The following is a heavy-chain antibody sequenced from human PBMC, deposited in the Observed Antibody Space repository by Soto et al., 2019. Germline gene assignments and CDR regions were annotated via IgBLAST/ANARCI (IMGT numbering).Heavy chain of an antibody. J-gene: IGHJ6*02. CDR2: IYYSGST. D-gene: IGHD2-15*01. Sequence: SETLSLTCTVSGGSISSDYWSWIREPRGNGLEWIGYIYYSGSTNYSPSLKSRVTISVDTSKNQFSLKLSSVTAADTAVYYCASVGGYCSGGSCYSGDYYYYYGMDVWGQGTTVTVSS. CDR1: GGSISSDY. CDR3: ASVGGYCSGGSCYSGDYYYYYGMDV. V-gene: IGHV4-59*01.